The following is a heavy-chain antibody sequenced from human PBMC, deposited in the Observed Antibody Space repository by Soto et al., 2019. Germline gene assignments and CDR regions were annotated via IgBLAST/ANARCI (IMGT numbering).Heavy chain of an antibody. D-gene: IGHD6-19*01. CDR2: ISYDGSKK. J-gene: IGHJ4*02. CDR3: ARLLRNIAVAGPLDY. V-gene: IGHV3-30-3*01. CDR1: GFTFSSYA. Sequence: GGSLRLSCAASGFTFSSYAMHWVRQAPGKGLEWVAVISYDGSKKYYADSVKGRFTISRDNSKSTLYLQMNSLRPEDTAVYYCARLLRNIAVAGPLDYWGQGTLVTVSS.